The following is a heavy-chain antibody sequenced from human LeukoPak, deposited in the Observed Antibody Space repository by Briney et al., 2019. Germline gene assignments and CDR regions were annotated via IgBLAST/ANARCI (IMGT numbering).Heavy chain of an antibody. Sequence: PSETLSLTCLVSGASNSSADHYWTWIRQPPGKGLEWVGYIYFSGTTYYNPSLKGRATISMDTSKSRFSLKMTSVTAADTAVYYCARGPEYSSSSFDYWGQGTLVTVSS. CDR2: IYFSGTT. V-gene: IGHV4-30-4*07. CDR3: ARGPEYSSSSFDY. J-gene: IGHJ4*02. CDR1: GASNSSADHY. D-gene: IGHD6-6*01.